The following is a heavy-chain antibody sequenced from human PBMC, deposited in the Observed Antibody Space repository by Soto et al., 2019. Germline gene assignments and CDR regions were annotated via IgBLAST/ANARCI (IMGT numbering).Heavy chain of an antibody. CDR1: GGSISSSNW. Sequence: SETLSLTCAVSGGSISSSNWWSWVRQPPGKGLEWIGEIYHSGSTNYNPSLKSRVTISVDKSKNQFSLKLSSVTAADTAVYYCARAKYGSGIKGWFDPWGQGTLVTVSS. J-gene: IGHJ5*02. V-gene: IGHV4-4*02. CDR3: ARAKYGSGIKGWFDP. CDR2: IYHSGST. D-gene: IGHD3-10*01.